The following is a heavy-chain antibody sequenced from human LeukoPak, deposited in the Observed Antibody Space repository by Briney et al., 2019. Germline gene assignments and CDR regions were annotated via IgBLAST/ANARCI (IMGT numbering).Heavy chain of an antibody. CDR2: ISWNSGSI. J-gene: IGHJ4*02. V-gene: IGHV3-9*01. D-gene: IGHD3-22*01. CDR1: GFTFDNYD. CDR3: AAADSSGPFDY. Sequence: GRSLRLSCAASGFTFDNYDMHWVRQAPGKGLEWVSGISWNSGSIGYADSVKGRFTISRDNAKNSLYLQMDSLRAEDTALYYCAAADSSGPFDYWGQGTLATVSS.